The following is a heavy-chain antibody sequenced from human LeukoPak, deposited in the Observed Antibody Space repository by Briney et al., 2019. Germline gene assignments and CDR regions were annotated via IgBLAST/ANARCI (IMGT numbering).Heavy chain of an antibody. Sequence: GGSLRLSCAAAGFTFSSYAMHWVRQAPGKGLEWVAVISYDGSNKYYADSVKGRFTISRDNSKNTLYLQMNSLRAEDTAVYYCARDGARTERGAHDYWGQGTLVTVSS. J-gene: IGHJ4*02. V-gene: IGHV3-30*04. CDR1: GFTFSSYA. CDR3: ARDGARTERGAHDY. CDR2: ISYDGSNK. D-gene: IGHD1-1*01.